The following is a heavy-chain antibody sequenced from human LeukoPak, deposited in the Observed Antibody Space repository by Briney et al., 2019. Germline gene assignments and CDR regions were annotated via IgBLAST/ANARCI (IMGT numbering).Heavy chain of an antibody. V-gene: IGHV3-7*01. J-gene: IGHJ4*02. CDR3: ARDRQIAY. CDR1: GFTFSNYW. Sequence: AGGSLRFSCAASGFTFSNYWLTWVRQAPGQGLEWVANIKQDGSEKHYVDSVKGRFTISRDNAKNSLYLQMNRLRAGDTAVYYCARDRQIAYWGQGTLVTVSS. CDR2: IKQDGSEK.